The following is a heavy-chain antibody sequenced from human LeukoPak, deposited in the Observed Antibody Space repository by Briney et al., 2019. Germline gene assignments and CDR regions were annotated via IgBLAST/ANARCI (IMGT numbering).Heavy chain of an antibody. CDR3: ARGGNRYYYYGMDV. CDR1: GGSFSGYY. J-gene: IGHJ6*02. D-gene: IGHD1-14*01. Sequence: PSETLSLTCAVYGGSFSGYYWSWIRQPPGKGLEWIGEINHSGSTNYNPPLKSRVTISVDTPKNQFSLKLSSVTAADTAVYYCARGGNRYYYYGMDVWGQGTTVTVSS. CDR2: INHSGST. V-gene: IGHV4-34*01.